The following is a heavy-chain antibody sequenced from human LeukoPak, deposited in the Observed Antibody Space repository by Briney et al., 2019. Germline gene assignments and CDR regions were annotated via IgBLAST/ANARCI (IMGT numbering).Heavy chain of an antibody. D-gene: IGHD6-6*01. CDR2: IYYSGST. Sequence: PSETLSLTCTVSGGSMSGYYWSWIRQPPGKGLEWIGYIYYSGSTNYNPSLKSRVTISVDTSKNQFSLKLSSVTAADTAVYYCARQPRPRQASYYFDYWGQGTLVTVSS. J-gene: IGHJ4*02. CDR3: ARQPRPRQASYYFDY. CDR1: GGSMSGYY. V-gene: IGHV4-59*08.